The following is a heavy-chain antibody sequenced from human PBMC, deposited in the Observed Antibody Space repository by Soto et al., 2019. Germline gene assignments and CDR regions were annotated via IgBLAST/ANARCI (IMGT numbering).Heavy chain of an antibody. CDR3: ARGRIAAAGTAHMDV. Sequence: SETLSFTCAVYGGSFSGYYWSWIRQPPGKGLEWIGEINHSGSTNYNPSLKSRVTISVDTSKNQFSLKLSSVTAADTAVYYCARGRIAAAGTAHMDVWGKGTTVTVSS. J-gene: IGHJ6*03. CDR2: INHSGST. CDR1: GGSFSGYY. V-gene: IGHV4-34*01. D-gene: IGHD6-13*01.